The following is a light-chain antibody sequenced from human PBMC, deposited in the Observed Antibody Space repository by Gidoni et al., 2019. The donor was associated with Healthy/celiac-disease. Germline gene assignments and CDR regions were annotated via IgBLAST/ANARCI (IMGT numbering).Light chain of an antibody. V-gene: IGKV1-12*01. Sequence: DIQMTQSPSSVSASVGDRVTWYQQKPGKAPKLLIYAASSLQSGVPARFSGSGSGTDFTLTTSSLQPEDFATYYCQQANSFPLTFXGXTKVXIK. J-gene: IGKJ4*01. CDR3: QQANSFPLT. CDR2: AAS.